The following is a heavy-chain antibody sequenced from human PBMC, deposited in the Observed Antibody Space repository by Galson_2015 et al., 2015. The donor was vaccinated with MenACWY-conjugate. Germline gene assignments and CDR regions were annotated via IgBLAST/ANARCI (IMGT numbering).Heavy chain of an antibody. Sequence: SLRLSCAGSAFTFSNAYMSWVRQAPGKGLEWVGRIKSQADGGKIDYAAPVKGRFTISRDDSKNTLYLQMNSLKIEDTAVYYCTSHKPDSWGCRVFRFYMDVWGKGTPVTVAS. D-gene: IGHD2-21*01. CDR3: TSHKPDSWGCRVFRFYMDV. CDR1: AFTFSNAY. J-gene: IGHJ6*03. CDR2: IKSQADGGKI. V-gene: IGHV3-15*01.